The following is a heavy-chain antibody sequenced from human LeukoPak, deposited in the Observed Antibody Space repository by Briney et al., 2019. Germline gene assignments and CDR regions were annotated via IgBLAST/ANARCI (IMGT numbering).Heavy chain of an antibody. Sequence: GRSLRLSCAASGFTFDDYAMHWVRQAPGKGLEWVSGISWNSGGIGYADSAKGRFTISRDNAKNSLYLQMNSLRAEDTALYYCAKDPGIAVAGTLFDYWGQGTLVTVSS. J-gene: IGHJ4*02. V-gene: IGHV3-9*01. CDR2: ISWNSGGI. D-gene: IGHD6-19*01. CDR3: AKDPGIAVAGTLFDY. CDR1: GFTFDDYA.